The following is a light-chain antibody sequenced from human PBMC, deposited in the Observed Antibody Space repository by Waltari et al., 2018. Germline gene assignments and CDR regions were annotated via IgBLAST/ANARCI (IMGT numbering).Light chain of an antibody. CDR1: QSVNSN. CDR2: GAS. V-gene: IGKV3-15*01. Sequence: VSKGERATLSCRASQSVNSNLAWYQQKPGQAPRLLIYGASTRATGIPARFSGSGSGTEFTLTISSMQSEDSAVYYCQQYKNWRTFGQGTKVEIK. J-gene: IGKJ1*01. CDR3: QQYKNWRT.